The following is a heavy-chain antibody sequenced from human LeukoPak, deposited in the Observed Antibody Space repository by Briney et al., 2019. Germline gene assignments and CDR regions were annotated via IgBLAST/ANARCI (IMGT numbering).Heavy chain of an antibody. J-gene: IGHJ3*02. CDR1: GFPFSDYS. D-gene: IGHD3-10*01. CDR3: AKGLNGYGSGSYSHLDAFDI. Sequence: GGSLRLSCAGSGFPFSDYSMNWVRQAPGKGLESVSTVSTSGRSTYYADSVKGRFTVSRDNYKNTLFLQMNSLRAEDTAVYYCAKGLNGYGSGSYSHLDAFDIWGQGTMVTVSS. CDR2: VSTSGRST. V-gene: IGHV3-23*01.